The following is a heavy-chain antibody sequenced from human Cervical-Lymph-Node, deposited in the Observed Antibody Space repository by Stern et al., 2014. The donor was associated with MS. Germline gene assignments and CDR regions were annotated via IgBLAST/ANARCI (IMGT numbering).Heavy chain of an antibody. CDR2: INPSGGST. Sequence: MQLVESGAEVKKPGASVKVSCKTSGHSFTNFYFHWVRQAPGQGFEWMGIINPSGGSTKYSQKFQGRVTMTRDTSTGTVYMELSSLGYEDTAVYYCARGDRFLEWLWGQGTLVTVSS. CDR1: GHSFTNFY. J-gene: IGHJ4*02. V-gene: IGHV1-46*01. CDR3: ARGDRFLEWL. D-gene: IGHD3-3*01.